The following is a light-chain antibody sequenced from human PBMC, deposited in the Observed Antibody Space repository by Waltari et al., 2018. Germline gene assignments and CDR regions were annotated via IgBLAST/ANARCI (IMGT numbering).Light chain of an antibody. CDR2: GVS. J-gene: IGKJ3*01. Sequence: ESVLPQSPGTLSLSPGERATLSCKTSQNLSSNYLTWDQQKPGQAPRLVVDGVSTRATAIPDRFSGSRSGTDFTLTISRLEPEDFAVYYCQQYGGSPRIFTFGAGTKVEIK. CDR1: QNLSSNY. CDR3: QQYGGSPRIFT. V-gene: IGKV3-20*01.